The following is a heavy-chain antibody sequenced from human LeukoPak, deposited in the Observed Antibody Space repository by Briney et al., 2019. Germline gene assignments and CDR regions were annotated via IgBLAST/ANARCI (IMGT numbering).Heavy chain of an antibody. CDR1: GGSISSDYW. V-gene: IGHV4-4*02. J-gene: IGHJ4*02. CDR2: IFRSESA. D-gene: IGHD5-24*01. CDR3: ARNPRNGHTFDY. Sequence: PSGTLSLTCAVSGGSISSDYWWRLVRQPPGEGLECVGEIFRSESANYSPSLKSQFTISVDNAKNQFSLSLKSVTAADTAVYYCARNPRNGHTFDYWGQGTLVTVSS.